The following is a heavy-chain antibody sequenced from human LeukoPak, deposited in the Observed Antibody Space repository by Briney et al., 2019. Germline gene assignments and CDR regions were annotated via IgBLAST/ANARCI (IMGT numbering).Heavy chain of an antibody. CDR3: AERGAEVGATVAPGDY. CDR1: GFTFYNYG. CDR2: IRHDATTE. D-gene: IGHD1-26*01. Sequence: PGGSLRLSCAASGFTFYNYGMNWVRQAPGKGLEWVAFIRHDATTEYYVDSVKGRFIISRDNSKNTLYLQMNSLRAEDTAVYYCAERGAEVGATVAPGDYWGQGTLVTVSS. V-gene: IGHV3-30*02. J-gene: IGHJ4*02.